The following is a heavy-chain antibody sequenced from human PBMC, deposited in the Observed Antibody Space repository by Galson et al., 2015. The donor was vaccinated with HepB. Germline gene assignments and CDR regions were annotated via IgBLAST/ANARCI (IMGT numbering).Heavy chain of an antibody. D-gene: IGHD6-19*01. CDR3: ARGGSGWPYYYYYYYMDV. J-gene: IGHJ6*03. CDR2: ISAYNGNT. CDR1: GYTFTSYG. Sequence: SVKVSCKASGYTFTSYGISWVRQAPGQGLEWMEWISAYNGNTNYAQKLQGRVTMTTDTSTSTAYMELRSLRSDDTAVYYCARGGSGWPYYYYYYYMDVWGKGTTVTVSS. V-gene: IGHV1-18*01.